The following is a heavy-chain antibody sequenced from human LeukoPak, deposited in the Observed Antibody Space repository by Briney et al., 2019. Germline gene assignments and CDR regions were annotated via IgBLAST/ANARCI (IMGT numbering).Heavy chain of an antibody. J-gene: IGHJ5*02. Sequence: ASVKGSCKASGYTFTGYYMHWVRQAPGQGLEWMGWINPNSGGTNYAQKFQGRVTMTRDTPISTAYMELSRLRADDTAVYYCAREDQPLLYGGFDPWGQGTLVTVSS. D-gene: IGHD2-2*02. V-gene: IGHV1-2*02. CDR1: GYTFTGYY. CDR2: INPNSGGT. CDR3: AREDQPLLYGGFDP.